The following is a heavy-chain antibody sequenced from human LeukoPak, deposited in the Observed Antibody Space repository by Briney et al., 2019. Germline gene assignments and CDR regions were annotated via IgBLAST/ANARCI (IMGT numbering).Heavy chain of an antibody. D-gene: IGHD5-24*01. CDR3: VRGATLLDY. CDR1: GASINSYY. V-gene: IGHV4-4*07. Sequence: PSETLSLACTVSGASINSYYWNWIRQPAGKGLEWIGRIYTSGSTNYNPSLKSRVTMSVDTSKNQFSLKMSSVTAADTAVYYCVRGATLLDYWGHGTLVTVSS. J-gene: IGHJ4*01. CDR2: IYTSGST.